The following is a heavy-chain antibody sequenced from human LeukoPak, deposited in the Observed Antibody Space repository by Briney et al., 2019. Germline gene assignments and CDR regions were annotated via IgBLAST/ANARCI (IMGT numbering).Heavy chain of an antibody. CDR3: ARGRFSRSYADYYYYGMDV. Sequence: PSETLSLTCAVYGGSFSGYYWSWIRQPPGKGLEWIGEINHSGSTHYNPSLKSRVTISVDTSKNQFSLKLSSVTAADTAVYYCARGRFSRSYADYYYYGMDVWGQGTTVTVSS. V-gene: IGHV4-34*01. D-gene: IGHD2-2*01. J-gene: IGHJ6*02. CDR2: INHSGST. CDR1: GGSFSGYY.